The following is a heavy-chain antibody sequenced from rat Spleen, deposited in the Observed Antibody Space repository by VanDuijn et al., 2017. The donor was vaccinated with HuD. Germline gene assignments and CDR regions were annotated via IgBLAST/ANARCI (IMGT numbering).Heavy chain of an antibody. D-gene: IGHD1-9*01. V-gene: IGHV5-25*01. Sequence: EVQLVESGGGLVQPGRSMKLSCAASGFTFSNYDMAWVRQAPKKGLEWVAYISYDGGSTYYRDPVKGRFTISRDNAKSTLYLQMDSLRSEDTATYYCARTGGMGITTDYWGQGVMVTVSS. CDR2: ISYDGGST. CDR1: GFTFSNYD. J-gene: IGHJ2*01. CDR3: ARTGGMGITTDY.